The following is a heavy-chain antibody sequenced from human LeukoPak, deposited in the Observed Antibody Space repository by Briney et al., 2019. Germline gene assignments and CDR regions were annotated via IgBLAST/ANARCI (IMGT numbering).Heavy chain of an antibody. D-gene: IGHD4-17*01. Sequence: SVKVSCKASGGTFISYVISWVRQAPGQGLEWMGGIIPIFGTANYAQKFQGRVTITADESTSTAYMELSSLRSEDTAVYYCAREATVLNWFDPWGQGTLVTVSS. V-gene: IGHV1-69*13. CDR1: GGTFISYV. J-gene: IGHJ5*02. CDR2: IIPIFGTA. CDR3: AREATVLNWFDP.